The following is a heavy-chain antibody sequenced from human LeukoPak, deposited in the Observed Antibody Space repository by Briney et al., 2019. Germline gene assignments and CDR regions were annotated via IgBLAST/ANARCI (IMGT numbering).Heavy chain of an antibody. CDR3: ARTHCEGDCFSAIRY. Sequence: SETLSLTCTVSGDSISSFYWSWIRQPPGKGLEWIGYIYYSGGADYNPSLQSRVTISVDTSKNEFSLKVRSVTAADTAVYFCARTHCEGDCFSAIRYWGQGTPVTVSS. J-gene: IGHJ4*02. V-gene: IGHV4-59*12. CDR1: GDSISSFY. D-gene: IGHD2-21*02. CDR2: IYYSGGA.